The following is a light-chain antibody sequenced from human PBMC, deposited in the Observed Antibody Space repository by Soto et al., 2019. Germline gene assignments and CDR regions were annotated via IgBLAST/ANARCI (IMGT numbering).Light chain of an antibody. CDR3: QQYGSSPYT. Sequence: EIVLTQSPGTLSLSPGERATLSCRASQSVSSSYLAWYQQKPGQAPRLLIYGASSRATGIPDRFSGSGSGTDFTLTFSSLEPEDFAVYYCQQYGSSPYTFGQGTRLEIK. V-gene: IGKV3-20*01. J-gene: IGKJ5*01. CDR1: QSVSSSY. CDR2: GAS.